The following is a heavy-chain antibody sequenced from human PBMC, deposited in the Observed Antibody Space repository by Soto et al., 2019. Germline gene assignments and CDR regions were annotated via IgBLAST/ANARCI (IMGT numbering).Heavy chain of an antibody. D-gene: IGHD3-10*01. CDR3: ARHMFGSGSYPHDS. J-gene: IGHJ4*02. CDR1: GGSISNYY. Sequence: QVQLQESGPGLVKPSETLSLTCTVSGGSISNYYWSWIRQPPGKGLEWIGYIYYSGSTNYNPSLKSRVTISVDTSKNQFSLKLTSVTAADTALYYCARHMFGSGSYPHDSWGQGTLVTVSS. CDR2: IYYSGST. V-gene: IGHV4-59*08.